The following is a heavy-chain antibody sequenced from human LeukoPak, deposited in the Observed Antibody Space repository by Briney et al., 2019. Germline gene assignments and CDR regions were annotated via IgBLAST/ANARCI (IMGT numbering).Heavy chain of an antibody. Sequence: GASVKVSFKASGYTFTGSYMHWVRQAPGQGLEWMGWINPNDGGTNYAQKFKGRVTMTRDTSISTAYMELSGLRSDDTAVYYCARASKATSVTHPWGQGTTVTVFS. V-gene: IGHV1-2*02. J-gene: IGHJ6*02. CDR1: GYTFTGSY. CDR3: ARASKATSVTHP. CDR2: INPNDGGT. D-gene: IGHD4-17*01.